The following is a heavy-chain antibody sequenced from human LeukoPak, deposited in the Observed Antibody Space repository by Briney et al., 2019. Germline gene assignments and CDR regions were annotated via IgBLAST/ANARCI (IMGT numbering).Heavy chain of an antibody. V-gene: IGHV1-69*13. J-gene: IGHJ4*02. CDR3: ARENRWLRSFDY. D-gene: IGHD5-12*01. CDR2: IIPIFGTA. CDR1: GGTFSSYA. Sequence: SVKVSCKASGGTFSSYAISWVRQAPGHGLEWMGGIIPIFGTANYAQKFQGRVTITADESTSTAYMELSSLRSEDTAVYYCARENRWLRSFDYWGQGTLVTVSS.